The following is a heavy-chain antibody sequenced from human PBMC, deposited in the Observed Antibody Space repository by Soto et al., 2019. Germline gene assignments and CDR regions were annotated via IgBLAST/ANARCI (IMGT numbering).Heavy chain of an antibody. Sequence: QVQLVQSGAEVKKPGASVKVSCKASGYTFTSYDISWVRQATGQGLEWMGWMNPNSGNTVYAQKFQGRVTMTRNTSISTAYMELSSLRSEDTAMYSCARDKVVGATGNWGQGTLVTVSS. CDR1: GYTFTSYD. D-gene: IGHD1-1*01. V-gene: IGHV1-8*01. J-gene: IGHJ4*02. CDR3: ARDKVVGATGN. CDR2: MNPNSGNT.